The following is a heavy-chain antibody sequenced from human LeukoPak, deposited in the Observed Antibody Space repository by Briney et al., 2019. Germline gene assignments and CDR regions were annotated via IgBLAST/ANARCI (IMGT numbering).Heavy chain of an antibody. CDR1: GFTFDDYA. J-gene: IGHJ4*02. CDR2: ISWNSGSI. CDR3: AKDISVGATTSIFDY. Sequence: PGRSLRLSCAASGFTFDDYAMHWVRQAPGKGLEWVSGISWNSGSIGYADSVKGRFTISRDNAKNSLYLQMNSLRAEDTALYYCAKDISVGATTSIFDYWGQGTLVTVYS. D-gene: IGHD1-26*01. V-gene: IGHV3-9*01.